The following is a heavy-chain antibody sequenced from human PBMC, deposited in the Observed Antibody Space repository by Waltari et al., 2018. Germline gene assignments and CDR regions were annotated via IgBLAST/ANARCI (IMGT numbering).Heavy chain of an antibody. V-gene: IGHV3-23*01. D-gene: IGHD2-15*01. CDR2: ISGSGGST. Sequence: EVQLLESGGGLVQPGGSLRLSCAASGFTFSSYAMSWVRQAPGKGLEWVSSISGSGGSTDYADSVKGRFTISRDNSKNTLYLQMNSLRAEDTAVYYCAKDIVVVVAAYFDYWGQGTLVTVSS. CDR3: AKDIVVVVAAYFDY. J-gene: IGHJ4*02. CDR1: GFTFSSYA.